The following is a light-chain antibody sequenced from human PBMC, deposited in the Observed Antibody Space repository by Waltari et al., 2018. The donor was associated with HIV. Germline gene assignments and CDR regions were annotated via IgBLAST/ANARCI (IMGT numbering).Light chain of an antibody. Sequence: DIVMTQSPDSVALSLGESATIHCRSSQSVVKSSTYRNYLAWYQQKPGQSPPLLFYWAATRESGVPARCRARGSGTDFTLTISSLQAEDVAVYYCQQYYTTPLTFGGGTKVEIK. CDR2: WAA. V-gene: IGKV4-1*01. CDR3: QQYYTTPLT. CDR1: QSVVKSSTYRNY. J-gene: IGKJ4*01.